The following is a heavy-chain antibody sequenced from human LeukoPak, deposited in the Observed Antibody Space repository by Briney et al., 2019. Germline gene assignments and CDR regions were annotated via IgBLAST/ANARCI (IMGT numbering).Heavy chain of an antibody. D-gene: IGHD3-10*01. V-gene: IGHV3-15*01. CDR1: GFTFSNAW. CDR3: TTGGYYFNY. J-gene: IGHJ4*02. CDR2: IKSKTNGGTT. Sequence: PGGSLRLSCAGSGFTFSNAWMNWVRQAPGKGLEWLGRIKSKTNGGTTDYAAPAKGRFTVSRDDSQNMVYLQMNSLKTEDTAMYYCTTGGYYFNYWGRGTLVTASS.